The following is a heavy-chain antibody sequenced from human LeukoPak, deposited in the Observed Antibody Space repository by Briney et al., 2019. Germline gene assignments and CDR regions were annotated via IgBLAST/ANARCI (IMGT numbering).Heavy chain of an antibody. D-gene: IGHD6-6*01. CDR3: ARADSNIAARRIGFDY. Sequence: PGGSLRLSCAASGFTFSTYGMHWVRQAPGKGLEWVSYISSSSSTIYYADSVKGRFTISRDNAKNSLYLQMNSLRAGDTALYYCARADSNIAARRIGFDYWGQGTLVTVSS. J-gene: IGHJ4*02. V-gene: IGHV3-48*01. CDR2: ISSSSSTI. CDR1: GFTFSTYG.